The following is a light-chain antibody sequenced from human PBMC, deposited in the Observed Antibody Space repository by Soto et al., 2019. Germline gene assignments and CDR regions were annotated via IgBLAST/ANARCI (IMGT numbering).Light chain of an antibody. J-gene: IGLJ2*01. CDR2: EVN. CDR1: SSDVGGYNY. Sequence: QSVLTQPASVSGSPGQSITISCTGTSSDVGGYNYVSWYKQHPGKAPKLMIYEVNKRPSGVSNRFSGSKSGNTASLTISGLQAEDEADYYCSSYTSISTPHVVFGGGTQLTVL. CDR3: SSYTSISTPHVV. V-gene: IGLV2-14*01.